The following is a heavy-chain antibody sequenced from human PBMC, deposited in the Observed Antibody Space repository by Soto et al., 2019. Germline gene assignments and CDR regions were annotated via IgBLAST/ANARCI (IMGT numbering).Heavy chain of an antibody. CDR3: ARGLDSSGYFV. J-gene: IGHJ4*02. V-gene: IGHV1-69*13. CDR1: GGMFSNHA. D-gene: IGHD3-22*01. CDR2: IIPIFGTA. Sequence: SVKVSCKASGGMFSNHAITWARQAPGQGLEWMGGIIPIFGTANYAQKFQGRVTITADESTSTAYMELSSLRSEDTAVYYCARGLDSSGYFVWGQGTLVTVSS.